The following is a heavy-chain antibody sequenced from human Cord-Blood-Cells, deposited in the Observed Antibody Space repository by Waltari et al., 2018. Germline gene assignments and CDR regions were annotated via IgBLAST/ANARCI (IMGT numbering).Heavy chain of an antibody. D-gene: IGHD3-10*01. Sequence: QVQLVQSGAEVKKPGSSVKVSCKASGGTFSSYAISWVRPAPGPGLEWMGGIIPIFGTANYAQKFQGRVTITADESTSTAYMELSSLRSEDTAVYYCARVSGPTYYYGSGSPNWFDPWGQGTLVTVSS. CDR2: IIPIFGTA. CDR1: GGTFSSYA. V-gene: IGHV1-69*01. J-gene: IGHJ5*02. CDR3: ARVSGPTYYYGSGSPNWFDP.